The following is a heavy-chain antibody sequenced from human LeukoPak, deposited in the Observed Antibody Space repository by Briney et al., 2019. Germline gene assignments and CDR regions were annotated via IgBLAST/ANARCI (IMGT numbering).Heavy chain of an antibody. CDR3: ARVRGPLDY. D-gene: IGHD3-10*01. CDR1: GGSFSGCY. CDR2: INHSGST. J-gene: IGHJ4*02. V-gene: IGHV4-34*01. Sequence: SETLSLTCAVYGGSFSGCYWSWIRQPPGKGLEWIAEINHSGSTNYNPSLKSRVTISVDTSKNQFSLMLSSVTAADTAVYYCARVRGPLDYWGQGTLVTVSS.